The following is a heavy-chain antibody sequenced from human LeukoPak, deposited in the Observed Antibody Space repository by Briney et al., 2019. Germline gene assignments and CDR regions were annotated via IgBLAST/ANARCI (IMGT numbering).Heavy chain of an antibody. J-gene: IGHJ6*02. CDR3: TTDEDWNYAREDV. CDR1: GFTFNYAW. Sequence: GSLRLSCAASGFTFNYAWMSWVRQVPGKGLEWVGQTVSEIDGGTTDYAAPVKGRFTISRDDSKSTLYLQMNSLKIEDTAVYYCTTDEDWNYAREDVWGQGATVTVSS. D-gene: IGHD1-7*01. CDR2: TVSEIDGGTT. V-gene: IGHV3-15*04.